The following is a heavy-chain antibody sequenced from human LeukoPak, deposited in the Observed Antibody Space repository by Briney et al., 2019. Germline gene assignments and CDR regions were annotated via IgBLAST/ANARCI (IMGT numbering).Heavy chain of an antibody. CDR2: INSNSGDT. CDR1: GYTFTAYY. Sequence: GASVKVSCKASGYTFTAYYVHWVRQAPGQGLEWMGWINSNSGDTGYAQNFQGRVTMTRDTSISTLYLDLSSLRSDDTAVYYCARDLSYYDSSDYLRGAEYFQHWGQGTLVTVSS. D-gene: IGHD3-22*01. J-gene: IGHJ1*01. CDR3: ARDLSYYDSSDYLRGAEYFQH. V-gene: IGHV1-2*02.